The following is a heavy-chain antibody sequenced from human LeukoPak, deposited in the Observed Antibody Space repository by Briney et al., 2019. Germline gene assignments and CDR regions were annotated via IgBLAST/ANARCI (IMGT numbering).Heavy chain of an antibody. CDR3: ATFVPDSDSSDFYIHAFHI. V-gene: IGHV3-9*01. Sequence: SLRLSCAASGFTFDDYAMHWVRQAPGKGLEWVSGISWNSGSIGYADSVKGRFTISRDNTKNSLYLQMNSLRPEDTAVYFCATFVPDSDSSDFYIHAFHIWGRGTMVTVSS. D-gene: IGHD3-22*01. CDR1: GFTFDDYA. J-gene: IGHJ3*02. CDR2: ISWNSGSI.